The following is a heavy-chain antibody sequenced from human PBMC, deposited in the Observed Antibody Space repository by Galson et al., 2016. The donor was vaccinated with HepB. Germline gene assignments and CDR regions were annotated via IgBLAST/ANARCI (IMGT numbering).Heavy chain of an antibody. CDR3: ARGESYGSGSYSYGMDV. V-gene: IGHV1-18*01. Sequence: SVKVSCKASGYTFTTYGITWVRQAPGQGLEWMGGISAYNGNTHYAEKLQGRVTMSTDTSTSTAHMELRSLRSDDTAVYYCARGESYGSGSYSYGMDVWGQGTTVTVSS. CDR1: GYTFTTYG. D-gene: IGHD3-10*01. J-gene: IGHJ6*02. CDR2: ISAYNGNT.